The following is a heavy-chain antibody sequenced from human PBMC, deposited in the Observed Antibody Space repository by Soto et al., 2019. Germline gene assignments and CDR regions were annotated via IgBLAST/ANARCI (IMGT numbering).Heavy chain of an antibody. CDR3: AKDDLLLWFGRQTGYFDY. CDR1: GFTFSSYA. V-gene: IGHV3-23*01. Sequence: GGSLRLSCAASGFTFSSYAMSWVRQAQGKGLEWDSAVSGSGGSTYYADSVKGRFTISRDNSKNTLYLQMNSLRAEDTAVYYFAKDDLLLWFGRQTGYFDYWGQGTQVTVSS. CDR2: VSGSGGST. J-gene: IGHJ4*02. D-gene: IGHD3-10*01.